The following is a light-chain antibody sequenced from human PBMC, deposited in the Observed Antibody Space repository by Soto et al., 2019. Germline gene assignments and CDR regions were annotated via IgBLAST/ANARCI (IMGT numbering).Light chain of an antibody. CDR2: DAS. CDR3: QQRSNWPRT. Sequence: EIVLTQSPGTLSLSPGERATLSCRASQSVSDSLFWYQQKPGQAPRLLIFDASNRATGIPARFSGSGSGTDFTLTIRNLEPEDFAVYYCQQRSNWPRTFGQGTKVEIK. J-gene: IGKJ1*01. V-gene: IGKV3-11*01. CDR1: QSVSDS.